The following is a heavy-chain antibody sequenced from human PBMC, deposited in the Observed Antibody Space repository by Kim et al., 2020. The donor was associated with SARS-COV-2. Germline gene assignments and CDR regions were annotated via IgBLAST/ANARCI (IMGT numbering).Heavy chain of an antibody. V-gene: IGHV1-46*01. CDR1: GYTFTSYY. Sequence: ASVKVSCKASGYTFTSYYMHWVRQAPGQGLEWMGIIIPSCGSTSYAQKFQGRVTITRDKSTSTVYMELSSLRSEDTAVYYCATNPGVGLPIANAVLGWFD. CDR2: IIPSCGST. J-gene: IGHJ5*01. CDR3: ATNPGVGLPIANAVLGWFD. D-gene: IGHD6-13*01.